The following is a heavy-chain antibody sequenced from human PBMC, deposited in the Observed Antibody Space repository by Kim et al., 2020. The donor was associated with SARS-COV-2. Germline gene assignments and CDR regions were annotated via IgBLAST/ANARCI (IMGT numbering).Heavy chain of an antibody. J-gene: IGHJ4*02. CDR3: ARDLDSSGYYNY. Sequence: NSNPSLKSRVTISVDTSKNQFSLKLSSVTAADTAVYYCARDLDSSGYYNYWGQGTLVTVSS. D-gene: IGHD3-22*01. V-gene: IGHV4-59*01.